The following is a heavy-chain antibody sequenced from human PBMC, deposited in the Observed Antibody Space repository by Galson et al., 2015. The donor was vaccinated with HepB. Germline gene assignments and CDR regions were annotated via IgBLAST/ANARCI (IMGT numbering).Heavy chain of an antibody. D-gene: IGHD2-2*01. CDR1: GFSFHLYA. Sequence: SLRLSCAPSGFSFHLYALHWVRQAPGKGLEWVAVISYDEKDKFYADSVKGRFTVSRDNSRNTLNLHMNNLRNDDTGVYFCAIDPGGFCTSARCYSDHYYFIMDVWGQGTTVIVSS. CDR2: ISYDEKDK. V-gene: IGHV3-30*03. J-gene: IGHJ6*02. CDR3: AIDPGGFCTSARCYSDHYYFIMDV.